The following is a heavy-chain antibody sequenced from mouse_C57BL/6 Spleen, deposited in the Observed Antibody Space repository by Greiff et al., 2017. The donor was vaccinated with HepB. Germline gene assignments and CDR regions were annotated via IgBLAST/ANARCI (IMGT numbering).Heavy chain of an antibody. CDR3: ARPYYYGSSYFYAMDY. V-gene: IGHV1-59*01. CDR2: IDPSDSYT. CDR1: GYTFTSYW. J-gene: IGHJ4*01. Sequence: VQLQQSGAELVRPGTSVKLSCKASGYTFTSYWMHWVKQRPGQGLEWIGVIDPSDSYTNYNQKFKGKATLTVDTSSSTAYMQLSSLTSEDSAVYYCARPYYYGSSYFYAMDYWGQGTSVTVSS. D-gene: IGHD1-1*01.